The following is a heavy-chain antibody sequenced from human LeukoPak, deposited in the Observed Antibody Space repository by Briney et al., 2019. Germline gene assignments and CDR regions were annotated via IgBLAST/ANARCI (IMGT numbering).Heavy chain of an antibody. D-gene: IGHD4-23*01. CDR3: ARGGGNGLDY. J-gene: IGHJ4*02. Sequence: SVKVSCKASGGTFSSYAISWVRQAPGQGLEWMGGIIPIFGTANYAQKFQGRVTITTDESTSTAYMELRSLRSDDTAVYYCARGGGNGLDYWGQGTLVTVSS. V-gene: IGHV1-69*05. CDR2: IIPIFGTA. CDR1: GGTFSSYA.